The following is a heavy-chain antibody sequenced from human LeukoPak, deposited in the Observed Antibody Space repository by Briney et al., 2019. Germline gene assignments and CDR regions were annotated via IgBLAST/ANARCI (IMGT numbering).Heavy chain of an antibody. V-gene: IGHV1-46*01. J-gene: IGHJ4*02. Sequence: ASVKVSCKASGYTFTSYYIHWVRQAPGQGLEWMVIINPSDGSTSYAQKFQGRVTMTRDTSTNTVYMELSSLRSDDTAVYYCARDPGSYDSSGYSDYWGQGTLVTVCS. D-gene: IGHD3-22*01. CDR2: INPSDGST. CDR3: ARDPGSYDSSGYSDY. CDR1: GYTFTSYY.